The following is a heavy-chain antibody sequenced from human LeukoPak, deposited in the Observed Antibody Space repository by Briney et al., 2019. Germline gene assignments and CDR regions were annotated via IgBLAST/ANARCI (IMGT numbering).Heavy chain of an antibody. V-gene: IGHV4-31*03. CDR3: ARSVPSSRYYYYMDV. CDR2: IYYSGST. J-gene: IGHJ6*03. Sequence: PSETLSLTCTVSGGSISSGGYYWSWIRQHPGKGLEWIGYIYYSGSTYYNPSLKSRVTISVDTSKNQFSLKLSSMTAADTAVYYCARSVPSSRYYYYMDVWGKGTTVTVSS. CDR1: GGSISSGGYY.